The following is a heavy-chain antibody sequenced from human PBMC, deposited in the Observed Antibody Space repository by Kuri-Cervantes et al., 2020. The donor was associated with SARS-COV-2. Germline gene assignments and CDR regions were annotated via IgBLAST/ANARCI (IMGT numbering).Heavy chain of an antibody. CDR1: GFTFSSYA. V-gene: IGHV3-30*04. CDR3: AREGAFDNYYYYYMDV. J-gene: IGHJ6*03. Sequence: GESLKISCAASGFTFSSYATHWVRQAPGKGLEWVAVISYDGSNKYYADSVKGRFTISRDNSKNTLYLQMNSLRAEDTAVYYCAREGAFDNYYYYYMDVWGKGTTVTVSS. D-gene: IGHD1-26*01. CDR2: ISYDGSNK.